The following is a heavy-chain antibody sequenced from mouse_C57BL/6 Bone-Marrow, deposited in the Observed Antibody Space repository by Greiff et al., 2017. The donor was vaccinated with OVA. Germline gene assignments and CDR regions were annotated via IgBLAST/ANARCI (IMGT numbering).Heavy chain of an antibody. V-gene: IGHV14-4*01. CDR1: GFNIKDDY. D-gene: IGHD1-1*01. CDR2: IDPENGDT. J-gene: IGHJ4*01. CDR3: TTERSYAMDY. Sequence: EVKLVESGAELVRPGASVKLSCTASGFNIKDDYMHWVKQRPEQGLEWIGWIDPENGDTEYASKFQGKATITADTSSNTAYLQLSSLTSEDTAVYYCTTERSYAMDYWGQGTSVTVSS.